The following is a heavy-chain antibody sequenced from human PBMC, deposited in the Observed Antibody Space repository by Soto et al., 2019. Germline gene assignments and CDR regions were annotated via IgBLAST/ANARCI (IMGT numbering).Heavy chain of an antibody. D-gene: IGHD3-22*01. CDR2: IIPIFGTA. Sequence: SCVASGGTFSSYAISWVRQAPGQGLEWMGGIIPIFGTANYAQKFQGRVTITADESTSTAYMELSSLRSEDTAVYYCARGPTFDYYDSSGYRQYGLDPWGQGTLVTVSS. J-gene: IGHJ5*02. V-gene: IGHV1-69*01. CDR3: ARGPTFDYYDSSGYRQYGLDP. CDR1: GGTFSSYA.